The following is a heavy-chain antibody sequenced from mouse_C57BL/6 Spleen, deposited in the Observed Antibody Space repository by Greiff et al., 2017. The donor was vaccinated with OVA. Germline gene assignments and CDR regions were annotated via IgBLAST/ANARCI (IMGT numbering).Heavy chain of an antibody. J-gene: IGHJ2*01. Sequence: VQLKQSGPELVKPGASVKISCKASGYSLTGYYMHWVKQSSEKSLEWIGEINPSTGGTSYNQKFKGKATLTVDKSSSTAYMQLKSLTSEDSAVYYCARKDYGSSYHFDYWGQGTTLTVSS. V-gene: IGHV1-43*01. CDR3: ARKDYGSSYHFDY. D-gene: IGHD1-1*01. CDR2: INPSTGGT. CDR1: GYSLTGYY.